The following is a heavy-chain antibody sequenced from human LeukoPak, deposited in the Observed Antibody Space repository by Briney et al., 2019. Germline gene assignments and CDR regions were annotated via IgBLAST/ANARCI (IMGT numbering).Heavy chain of an antibody. J-gene: IGHJ5*02. CDR1: GGSISSSGYF. D-gene: IGHD3-10*01. CDR3: ATGRAWLDP. Sequence: SETLSLTCIVSGGSISSSGYFWTWIRQHPGKGLEYIGYISYGGRTDYNPSLRSRLTISVDTSKNHFSLKLTSVTAADTAVYFCATGRAWLDPWGQGILVTVSS. V-gene: IGHV4-31*03. CDR2: ISYGGRT.